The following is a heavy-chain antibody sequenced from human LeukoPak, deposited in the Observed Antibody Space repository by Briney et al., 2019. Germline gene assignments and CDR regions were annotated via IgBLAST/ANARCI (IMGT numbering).Heavy chain of an antibody. CDR2: IYYSGST. D-gene: IGHD5-24*01. CDR3: AREEIRSWFDP. Sequence: SETLFLTFTVSGGSISSYYWSWIRQPAGKGLEWIGYIYYSGSTNYNPSLKSRVTISVDTSKNQFSLKLSSVTAADTAVYYCAREEIRSWFDPWGQGTLVTVSS. V-gene: IGHV4-59*01. J-gene: IGHJ5*02. CDR1: GGSISSYY.